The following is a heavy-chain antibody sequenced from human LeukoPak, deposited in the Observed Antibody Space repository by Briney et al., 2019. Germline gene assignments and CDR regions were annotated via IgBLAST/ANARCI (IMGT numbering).Heavy chain of an antibody. D-gene: IGHD3-22*01. V-gene: IGHV3-30-3*01. J-gene: IGHJ4*02. Sequence: GGSLTLSCAASGFTFSSYAMHWFRQAPGKGLEWVAVISYDGSNKYYADSVKGRFTISRDNSKNTLYLQMNSLRAEDTAVYYCARDKIGTMIVVVMYYFDYWGQGTLVTVSS. CDR3: ARDKIGTMIVVVMYYFDY. CDR1: GFTFSSYA. CDR2: ISYDGSNK.